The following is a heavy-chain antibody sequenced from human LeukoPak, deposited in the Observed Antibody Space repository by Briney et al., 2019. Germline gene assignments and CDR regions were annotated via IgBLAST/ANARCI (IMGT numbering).Heavy chain of an antibody. CDR1: GFTFINYW. Sequence: RAGGSLRLSCAASGFTFINYWMVWVRQAPGKGLLWVSRINSDGSSTTYADSVKGRFTISRDNAKNTVYLQMNSLRAEDTAVYYCARISGTYFDQELAEYFQHWGQGTLVTVSS. J-gene: IGHJ1*01. D-gene: IGHD1-26*01. CDR2: INSDGSST. V-gene: IGHV3-74*01. CDR3: ARISGTYFDQELAEYFQH.